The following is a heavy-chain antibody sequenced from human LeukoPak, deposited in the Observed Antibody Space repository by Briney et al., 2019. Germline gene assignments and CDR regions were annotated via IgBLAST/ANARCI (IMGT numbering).Heavy chain of an antibody. Sequence: ASVKVSCKASGYTFSSYYMHWVRHSPGQGLEWMGAINPTGTDTIYAQTFQGRVTMTRDLSTSTVYMELSSLRSEDTAVYYCVRDGYNYGSNWFDPWGQGTLVTVSS. J-gene: IGHJ5*02. V-gene: IGHV1-46*01. CDR2: INPTGTDT. D-gene: IGHD5-18*01. CDR3: VRDGYNYGSNWFDP. CDR1: GYTFSSYY.